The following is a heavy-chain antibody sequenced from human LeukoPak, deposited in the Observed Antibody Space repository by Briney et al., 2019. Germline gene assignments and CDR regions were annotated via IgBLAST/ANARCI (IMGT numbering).Heavy chain of an antibody. D-gene: IGHD2-21*02. Sequence: GGSLRLSCAASGFTFSSYAMSWVRQAPGKGLEWVPAISGSGGSTYYADSLKGRFTISRDNSKNTLYLQMNSLRGEDTAVYYCAKEMVVTAREFDYWGQGTLVTVSS. CDR2: ISGSGGST. CDR1: GFTFSSYA. CDR3: AKEMVVTAREFDY. J-gene: IGHJ4*02. V-gene: IGHV3-23*01.